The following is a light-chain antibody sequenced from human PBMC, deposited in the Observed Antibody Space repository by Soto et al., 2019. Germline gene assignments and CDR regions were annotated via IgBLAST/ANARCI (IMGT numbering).Light chain of an antibody. Sequence: QYVLTQPASVSGSPGQSITISCTGTSSAVGSYNLVSWYQQHPGKAPKLMIYEVSKRPSGVSNRFSGSKSGNTASLTISGRQAEDEADYYCCSYAGSSTLYVFGTGTKVNVL. CDR2: EVS. J-gene: IGLJ1*01. CDR1: SSAVGSYNL. CDR3: CSYAGSSTLYV. V-gene: IGLV2-23*02.